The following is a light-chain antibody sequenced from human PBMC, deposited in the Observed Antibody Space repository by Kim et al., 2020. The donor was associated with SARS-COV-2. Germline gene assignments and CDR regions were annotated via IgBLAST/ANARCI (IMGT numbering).Light chain of an antibody. CDR2: KAS. CDR3: QQYNSHPWT. V-gene: IGKV1-5*03. Sequence: DIQMIQSPSTLSASVGDRVIITCRASQSISSWLAWYQQKPGKAPKLLIYKASSLESGVPSRFSGSGSGTEFTLTISSLQPDDFATYYCQQYNSHPWTFGQGTKVDIK. J-gene: IGKJ1*01. CDR1: QSISSW.